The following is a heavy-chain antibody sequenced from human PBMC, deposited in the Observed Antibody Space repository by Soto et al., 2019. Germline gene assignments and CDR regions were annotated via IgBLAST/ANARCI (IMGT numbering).Heavy chain of an antibody. D-gene: IGHD2-21*02. J-gene: IGHJ4*02. CDR2: IYYSGST. Sequence: QVQLQESGPGLVKPSQTLSLTCTVSGGSISSGDYYWSWIRQPPGKGLEWIGYIYYSGSTYYNPSLTSRVTISVDTSKNQFSLKLSSVTAADTAVYYCARASDGGNSFFDYWGQGTLVTVSS. V-gene: IGHV4-30-4*01. CDR1: GGSISSGDYY. CDR3: ARASDGGNSFFDY.